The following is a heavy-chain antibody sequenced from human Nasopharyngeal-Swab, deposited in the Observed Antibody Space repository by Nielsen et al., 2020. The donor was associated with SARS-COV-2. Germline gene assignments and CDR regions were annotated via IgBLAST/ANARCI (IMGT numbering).Heavy chain of an antibody. CDR1: AGSFSGYY. Sequence: SDTLSLTSAVYAGSFSGYYWSWIRQSPGQGQEWVGEINHGGGTNYNPSLKRRVTISRDTSKNQFSLKLTSVTAADTAVYYCARVVRELDLKYYFHYHYMDVWGKGTTVTVSS. V-gene: IGHV4-34*01. J-gene: IGHJ6*03. CDR3: ARVVRELDLKYYFHYHYMDV. D-gene: IGHD1-1*01. CDR2: INHGGGT.